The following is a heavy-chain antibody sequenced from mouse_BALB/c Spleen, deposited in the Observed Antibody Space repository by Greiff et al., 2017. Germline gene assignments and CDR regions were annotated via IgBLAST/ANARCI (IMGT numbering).Heavy chain of an antibody. CDR1: GYAFSSYW. CDR2: IYPGDGDT. V-gene: IGHV1-80*01. CDR3: AREGGSHAMDY. J-gene: IGHJ4*01. Sequence: QVQLKESGAELVRPGSSVKISCKASGYAFSSYWMNWVKQRPGQGLEWIGQIYPGDGDTNYNGKFKGKATLTADKSSSTAYMQLSSLTSEDSAVYFCAREGGSHAMDYWGQGTSVTVSS.